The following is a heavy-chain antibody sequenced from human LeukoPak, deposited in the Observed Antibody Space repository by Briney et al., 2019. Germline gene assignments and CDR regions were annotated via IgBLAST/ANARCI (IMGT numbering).Heavy chain of an antibody. CDR1: GGSISSFY. Sequence: SETLSLTCTVSGGSISSFYWSWIRQPPGKGLEWIGCIYYSGSTNYNPSLKSRVSMSVDTSKSQFSLELSSVIAADTAVYYCATGSIVGVLWGWGQGTLVTVSS. CDR2: IYYSGST. CDR3: ATGSIVGVLWG. J-gene: IGHJ4*02. D-gene: IGHD1-26*01. V-gene: IGHV4-59*01.